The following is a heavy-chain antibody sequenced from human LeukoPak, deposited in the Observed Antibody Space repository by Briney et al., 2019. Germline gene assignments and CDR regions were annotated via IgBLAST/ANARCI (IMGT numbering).Heavy chain of an antibody. Sequence: ASVKVSCKASGYTFTGYHIHWVRQAPGQGLQWMGWISPKTGDTNYAPKFQGRATMTWDTSISTVYMELSRLRSDDTAVYYCARDLWSGSNDYYYMDVWGKGTTVTVSS. CDR2: ISPKTGDT. V-gene: IGHV1-2*02. D-gene: IGHD3-3*01. CDR3: ARDLWSGSNDYYYMDV. CDR1: GYTFTGYH. J-gene: IGHJ6*03.